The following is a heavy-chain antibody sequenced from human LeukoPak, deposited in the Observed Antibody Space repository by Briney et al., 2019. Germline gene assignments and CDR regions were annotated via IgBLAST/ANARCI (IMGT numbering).Heavy chain of an antibody. D-gene: IGHD6-13*01. CDR1: GFTFSSYA. V-gene: IGHV3-23*01. CDR2: ISGSGGST. CDR3: AKVGIPSSGGYYMDV. J-gene: IGHJ6*03. Sequence: PGGSLRLSCAASGFTFSSYAMSWVRQAPGKGLEWVSAISGSGGSTYYADSVKGRFTISRDNSKNTLYLQMNSLRAEDTAVYYCAKVGIPSSGGYYMDVWGKGTTVTVSS.